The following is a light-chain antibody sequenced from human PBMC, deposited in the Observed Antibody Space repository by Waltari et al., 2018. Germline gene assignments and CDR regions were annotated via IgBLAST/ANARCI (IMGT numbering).Light chain of an antibody. CDR1: TNDVGNFNL. CDR3: CSYVCDDSLL. V-gene: IGLV2-23*02. CDR2: EVT. J-gene: IGLJ3*02. Sequence: QSALTQPASVSGSPGQSITISCTATTNDVGNFNLVSWYQQHPGRAPKLLVYEVTKRPSGVSDRFPGSKSGNTASLTISGLQAEDESDYYCCSYVCDDSLLFGGGTKVTVL.